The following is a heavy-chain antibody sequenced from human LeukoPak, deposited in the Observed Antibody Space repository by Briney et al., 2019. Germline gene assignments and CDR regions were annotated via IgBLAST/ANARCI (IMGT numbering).Heavy chain of an antibody. V-gene: IGHV4-31*03. Sequence: SSETLSLTCTVSGGSISSGGYYWSWIRQQPGKGLEWIGYIYYSGSTYYNPSLKSRVTISVDTSKNQFSLKLSSVTAADTAVYYCARVGGVVLRFLGNWFDPWGQGTLVTVSS. CDR2: IYYSGST. D-gene: IGHD3-3*01. CDR3: ARVGGVVLRFLGNWFDP. J-gene: IGHJ5*02. CDR1: GGSISSGGYY.